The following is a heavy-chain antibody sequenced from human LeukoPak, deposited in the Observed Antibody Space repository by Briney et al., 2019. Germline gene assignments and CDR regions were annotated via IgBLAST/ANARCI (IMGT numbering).Heavy chain of an antibody. CDR2: IYHSGST. CDR3: ARDQCYYDSSGYRGCWFDP. Sequence: SETLSLTCAVSGGSINSDGYSWSWIRQPPGKGLEWIGYIYHSGSTYYNPSLKSRVTISVDRSKNQFSLKLSSVTAADAAVYCCARDQCYYDSSGYRGCWFDPWGQGTLVTVSS. J-gene: IGHJ5*02. V-gene: IGHV4-30-2*01. D-gene: IGHD3-22*01. CDR1: GGSINSDGYS.